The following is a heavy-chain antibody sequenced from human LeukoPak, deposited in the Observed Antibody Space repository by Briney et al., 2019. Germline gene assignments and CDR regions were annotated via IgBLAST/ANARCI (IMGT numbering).Heavy chain of an antibody. CDR3: ARLTYSDSFQLYYYYYYLDV. V-gene: IGHV4-4*07. Sequence: SETLSLTCTVSGVSISNYYWTWIRQPAGKGLEWIGRIYSSGKTNYNPSLKSRVTMSVDTSNNQFSLRLSSVTAADTAVYFCARLTYSDSFQLYYYYYYLDVWGKGTTVTVSS. CDR2: IYSSGKT. D-gene: IGHD6-6*01. J-gene: IGHJ6*03. CDR1: GVSISNYY.